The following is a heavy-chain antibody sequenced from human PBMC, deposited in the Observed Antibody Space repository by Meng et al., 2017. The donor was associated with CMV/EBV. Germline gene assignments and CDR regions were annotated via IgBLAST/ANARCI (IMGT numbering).Heavy chain of an antibody. CDR3: ARGGNWFDP. J-gene: IGHJ5*02. Sequence: QVPPTQCGARLLKPSLTLSLPCAVSGGSFSGYYWGWIPQPPGKGLEWIGEINHSGSTNYNPSLKSRVTISVDTSKNQFSLKLSSVTAADTAVYYCARGGNWFDPWGQGTLVTVSS. CDR2: INHSGST. CDR1: GGSFSGYY. V-gene: IGHV4-34*01.